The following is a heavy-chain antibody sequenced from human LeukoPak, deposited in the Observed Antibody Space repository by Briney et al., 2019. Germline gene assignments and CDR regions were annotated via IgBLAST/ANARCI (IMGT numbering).Heavy chain of an antibody. V-gene: IGHV3-43*01. D-gene: IGHD3-10*01. J-gene: IGHJ4*02. CDR3: AKDSTHSFGGVDY. CDR1: GFTFDDYT. CDR2: ISWDGGST. Sequence: PGGSLRLSCAASGFTFDDYTMHWVRQAPGKGLEWVSLISWDGGSTCYADSVKGRFTISRDNSKNSLYLQMNSLRTEDTALYYCAKDSTHSFGGVDYWGQGALVTVSS.